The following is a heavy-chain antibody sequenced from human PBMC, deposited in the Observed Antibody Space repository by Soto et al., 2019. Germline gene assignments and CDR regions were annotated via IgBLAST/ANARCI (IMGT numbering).Heavy chain of an antibody. CDR1: GYPFTGDY. D-gene: IGHD3-10*01. J-gene: IGHJ3*01. V-gene: IGHV1-2*02. CDR3: AREPMVRAAHGFDV. CDR2: INPNSLGT. Sequence: ASVKVSCKASGYPFTGDYMHWVRQAPGQGLEWMGWINPNSLGTNYAQDFQGRVTMTRDTSISTAYMELSRLRSDDTAVYYCAREPMVRAAHGFDVWGQGTMVTVSS.